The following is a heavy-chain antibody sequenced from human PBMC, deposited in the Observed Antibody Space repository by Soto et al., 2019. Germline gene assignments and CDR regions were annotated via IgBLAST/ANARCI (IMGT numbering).Heavy chain of an antibody. V-gene: IGHV1-46*01. Sequence: ASVKVSCKASGYTFTSYYMHWVRQAPGQGLEWMGIINPSGGSTSYAQKFQGRVTMTRDTSTSTVYMELSSLRSEDTAVYYCARAVLVAAAPHSFGGMAVWGQGTTVTVSS. CDR2: INPSGGST. D-gene: IGHD6-13*01. J-gene: IGHJ6*02. CDR3: ARAVLVAAAPHSFGGMAV. CDR1: GYTFTSYY.